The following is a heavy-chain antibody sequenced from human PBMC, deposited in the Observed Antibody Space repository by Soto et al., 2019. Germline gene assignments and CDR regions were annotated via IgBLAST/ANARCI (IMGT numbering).Heavy chain of an antibody. J-gene: IGHJ4*02. CDR3: ARDNGAPPLFDN. CDR1: GFTFSSYG. D-gene: IGHD2-8*01. CDR2: ISDDGGNK. V-gene: IGHV3-30-3*01. Sequence: GGSLRLSCVGSGFTFSSYGFHWVRQAPGKGLQWVAYISDDGGNKYYTDSVRGRFTVSRDNIKNTLSLQMDSLRTDDTAVFYCARDNGAPPLFDNWGQCPLVTVSS.